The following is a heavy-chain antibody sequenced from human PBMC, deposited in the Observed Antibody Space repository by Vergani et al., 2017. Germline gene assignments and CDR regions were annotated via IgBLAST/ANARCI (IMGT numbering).Heavy chain of an antibody. J-gene: IGHJ4*02. Sequence: EVHLEESGGGLVQPGGSLRLSCAASGFTFADAWMSWVRQTPGKGLEWVGRIKSEADGGTTLYAAAVKDRITISRDDSQNTLYLQMSNLRSEDTAMYYCTAEDSGSYDYWGQGALVTVSS. V-gene: IGHV3-15*01. D-gene: IGHD1-26*01. CDR2: IKSEADGGTT. CDR1: GFTFADAW. CDR3: TAEDSGSYDY.